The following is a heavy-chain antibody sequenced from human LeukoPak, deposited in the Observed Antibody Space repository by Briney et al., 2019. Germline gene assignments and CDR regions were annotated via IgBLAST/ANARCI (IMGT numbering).Heavy chain of an antibody. CDR3: ARGVVATKYYFDY. J-gene: IGHJ4*02. V-gene: IGHV4-59*08. Sequence: SETPSLTCTVSGGSISSYYWSWIRQPPGKGLEWIGYIYYSGSTNYNPSLKSRVTISVDTSKNQFSLKLSSVTAADTAVYYCARGVVATKYYFDYWGQGTLVTVSS. CDR1: GGSISSYY. D-gene: IGHD5-12*01. CDR2: IYYSGST.